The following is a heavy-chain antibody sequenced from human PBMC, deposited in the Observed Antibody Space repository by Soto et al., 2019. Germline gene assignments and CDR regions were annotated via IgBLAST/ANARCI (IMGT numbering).Heavy chain of an antibody. CDR2: IDPSDSYT. Sequence: GESLKITCKGSGYSFTSYWISWVRQMPGKGLQWMGRIDPSDSYTNHSPSFQGHVTISADKSISTAYLQWSSLKASDTAMYYSAARITMVRGVSAGSDWFGPRGKGTLVTVSS. CDR3: AARITMVRGVSAGSDWFGP. D-gene: IGHD3-10*01. V-gene: IGHV5-10-1*01. J-gene: IGHJ5*02. CDR1: GYSFTSYW.